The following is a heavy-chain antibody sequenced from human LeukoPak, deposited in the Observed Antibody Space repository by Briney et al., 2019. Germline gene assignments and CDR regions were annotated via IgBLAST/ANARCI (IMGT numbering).Heavy chain of an antibody. CDR1: GYTFKGYY. CDR3: ARMGASSSSYRY. J-gene: IGHJ4*02. Sequence: ASVKVFCNASGYTFKGYYMLGVPQAPGQGLEGMGWINPNSGGTNNAQKFQGRVTMTRDTSISTAYMELSRLRSDDTAVYYCARMGASSSSYRYWGQGTLVTVSS. D-gene: IGHD6-6*01. CDR2: INPNSGGT. V-gene: IGHV1-2*02.